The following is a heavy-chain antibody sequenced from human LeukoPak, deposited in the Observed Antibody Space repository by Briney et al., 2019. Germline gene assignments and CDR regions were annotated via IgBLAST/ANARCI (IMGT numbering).Heavy chain of an antibody. J-gene: IGHJ4*02. Sequence: ASVKVSCKASGYTFTSYAMHWVRQAPGQRLEWMGWINAGNGNTKYSQKFQGRVTITRDTSASTAYMELSSLRSDDTAVYYCARPYYDILTGYSRYYFDYWGQGTLVTVSS. CDR1: GYTFTSYA. CDR3: ARPYYDILTGYSRYYFDY. V-gene: IGHV1-3*01. CDR2: INAGNGNT. D-gene: IGHD3-9*01.